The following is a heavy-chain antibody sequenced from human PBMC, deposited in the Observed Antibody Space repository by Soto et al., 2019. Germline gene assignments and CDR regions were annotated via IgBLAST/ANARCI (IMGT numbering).Heavy chain of an antibody. V-gene: IGHV6-1*01. Sequence: PSQTLSLTCAISGDSVSSNSAAWNWIRQSPSRGLEWLGRTYYRSKWYNDYAVSVKSRITINPDTSKNQFSLQLNSVTPEDTAVYYCARVFSSSFEYYYYYGMDVWGQGTTVTVSS. J-gene: IGHJ6*02. D-gene: IGHD6-6*01. CDR1: GDSVSSNSAA. CDR3: ARVFSSSFEYYYYYGMDV. CDR2: TYYRSKWYN.